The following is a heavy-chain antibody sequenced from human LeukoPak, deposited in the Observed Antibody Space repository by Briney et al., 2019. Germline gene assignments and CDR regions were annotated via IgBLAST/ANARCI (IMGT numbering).Heavy chain of an antibody. CDR2: IGSAGET. Sequence: GGSLRLSCAASGFIFSNYDMHWVRQTPGKGLEWVSGIGSAGETYYSGSVKGRFTISRENAKNSLSLQMNGLRAGDTAVYYCTREAPQAGFDPWGQGTLVTVSS. V-gene: IGHV3-13*01. J-gene: IGHJ5*02. CDR1: GFIFSNYD. CDR3: TREAPQAGFDP.